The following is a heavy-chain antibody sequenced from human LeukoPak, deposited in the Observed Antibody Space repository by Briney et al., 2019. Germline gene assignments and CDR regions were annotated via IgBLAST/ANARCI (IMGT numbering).Heavy chain of an antibody. J-gene: IGHJ2*01. CDR1: GFTFDDYA. Sequence: GGSLRLSCAASGFTFDDYAMHWVRQAPGKGLEWVSGISYNSDTIAYADSVKGRFTISRDNAKNSLYLQMNSLRAEDTALYYCAKDYCGGDCYSGWYFDLWGLGTLVTVSS. CDR3: AKDYCGGDCYSGWYFDL. CDR2: ISYNSDTI. V-gene: IGHV3-9*01. D-gene: IGHD2-21*02.